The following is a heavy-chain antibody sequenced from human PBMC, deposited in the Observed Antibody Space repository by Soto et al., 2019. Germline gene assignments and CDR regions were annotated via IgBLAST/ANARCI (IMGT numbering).Heavy chain of an antibody. Sequence: SETLSLTCAVYGGSFSGYYWSWIRQPPGKGLEWIGEINHSGSTNYNPSLKSRVTISVDTSKNQFSLKLSSVTAADTAVYYCARSVVSTANVWFVPWGQGTLVTVS. CDR2: INHSGST. V-gene: IGHV4-34*01. CDR1: GGSFSGYY. D-gene: IGHD2-15*01. J-gene: IGHJ5*02. CDR3: ARSVVSTANVWFVP.